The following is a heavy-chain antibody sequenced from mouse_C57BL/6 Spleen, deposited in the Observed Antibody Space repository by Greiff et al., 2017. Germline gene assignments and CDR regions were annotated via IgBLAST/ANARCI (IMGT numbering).Heavy chain of an antibody. V-gene: IGHV1-39*01. D-gene: IGHD1-3*01. CDR2: INPNYGTT. Sequence: VQLQQSGPELVKPGASVKISCKASGYSFTDYNMNWVKQSNGKSLEWIGVINPNYGTTSYNQKFKGKATLTVDHSSSTAYMQLNRLTSEDSAVYYCARETVITWYFDVWGTGTTVTVSS. CDR1: GYSFTDYN. CDR3: ARETVITWYFDV. J-gene: IGHJ1*03.